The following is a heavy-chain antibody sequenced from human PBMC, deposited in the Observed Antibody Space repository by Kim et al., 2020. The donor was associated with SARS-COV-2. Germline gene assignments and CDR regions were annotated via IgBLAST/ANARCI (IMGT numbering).Heavy chain of an antibody. CDR3: ALTGLTVDY. D-gene: IGHD2-8*01. V-gene: IGHV3-11*04. J-gene: IGHJ4*02. Sequence: GGSLRLSCAASRFTFSKFYMSWVRQAPGKGPEWISYISSSGDTIAYADSVKGRFTISRDNAKNSLNLQMNSLRAEDTAVYYCALTGLTVDYWGQGDLVTVSS. CDR2: ISSSGDTI. CDR1: RFTFSKFY.